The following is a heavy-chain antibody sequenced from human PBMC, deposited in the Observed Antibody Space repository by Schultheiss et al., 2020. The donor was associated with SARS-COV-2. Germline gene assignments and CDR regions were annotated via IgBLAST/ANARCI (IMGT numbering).Heavy chain of an antibody. CDR3: ARSRRYYYVH. J-gene: IGHJ4*02. V-gene: IGHV4-34*01. CDR1: GGSISSYY. CDR2: INHSGST. D-gene: IGHD1-14*01. Sequence: GSLRLSCTVSGGSISSYYWSWIRQPPGKGLEWIGEINHSGSTNYNPSLKSRVTISVDTSKNQFSLKLSSVTAADTAVYYCARSRRYYYVHWGQGTLVTVSS.